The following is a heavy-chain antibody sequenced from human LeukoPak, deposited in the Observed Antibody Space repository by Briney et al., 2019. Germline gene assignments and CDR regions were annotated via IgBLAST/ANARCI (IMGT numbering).Heavy chain of an antibody. CDR2: ISSSWTYI. J-gene: IGHJ6*02. CDR3: TRGEVGYGDYGYYNGMDV. V-gene: IGHV3-21*01. CDR1: GFTFSSYA. Sequence: GSLRLSCAASGFTFSSYAMSWVCQAPGKGLEWVSSISSSWTYIYYADSVKGRFTISRDNAKTSLYLQMSSLRAEDTAVYYCTRGEVGYGDYGYYNGMDVWGQGTTVTVSS. D-gene: IGHD4-17*01.